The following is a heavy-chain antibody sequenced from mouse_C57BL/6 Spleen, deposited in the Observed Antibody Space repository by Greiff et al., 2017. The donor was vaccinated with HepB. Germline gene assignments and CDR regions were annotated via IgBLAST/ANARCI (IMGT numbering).Heavy chain of an antibody. V-gene: IGHV5-15*04. J-gene: IGHJ2*01. Sequence: EVKVEESGGGLVQPGGSLKLSCAASGFTFSDYGMAWVRQAPRKGPEWVAFISNLAYSIYYADTVTGRFTISRENAKNTLYLEMSSLRSEDTAMYYCARHGGGFDYWGQGTTLTVSS. CDR2: ISNLAYSI. CDR3: ARHGGGFDY. CDR1: GFTFSDYG.